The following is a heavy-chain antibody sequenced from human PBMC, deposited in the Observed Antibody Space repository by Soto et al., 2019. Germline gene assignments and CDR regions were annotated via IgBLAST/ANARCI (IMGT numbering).Heavy chain of an antibody. D-gene: IGHD3-9*01. CDR3: TTLRVYYDILTGYPWDFDY. Sequence: PGGSLRLSCAASGFTFSNAWMSWDRQAPGKGLEWVGRIKSKTDGGTTDYAAPVKGRFTISRDDSRNTLYLQMNSLKTEDTAVYYCTTLRVYYDILTGYPWDFDYWGQGTLVTVSS. V-gene: IGHV3-15*01. CDR2: IKSKTDGGTT. J-gene: IGHJ4*02. CDR1: GFTFSNAW.